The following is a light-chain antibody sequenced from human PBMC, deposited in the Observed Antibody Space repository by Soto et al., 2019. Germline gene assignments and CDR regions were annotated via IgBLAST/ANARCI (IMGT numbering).Light chain of an antibody. CDR2: GNN. Sequence: SVLTQAPSVSGTPGQRVTITCSGSSSNIGRNSVNWYQHLPGTAPKLLTHGNNHRPSGVPDRFSGSKSGTSDSLAISGLQPEDEADYCCAAWDDSLNEYVFGDGTKVTVL. CDR1: SSNIGRNS. V-gene: IGLV1-44*01. CDR3: AAWDDSLNEYV. J-gene: IGLJ1*01.